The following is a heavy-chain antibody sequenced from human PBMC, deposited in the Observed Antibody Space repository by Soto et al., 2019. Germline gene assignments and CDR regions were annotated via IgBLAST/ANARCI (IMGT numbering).Heavy chain of an antibody. CDR1: GYTFSTSW. Sequence: GESLKISCKASGYTFSTSWIAWVRQMPGQGLEWMGVIYPGDSDTRYGPSFQVHVSISADTSTITAYLQWTILEASDSGIYYCARQHGSGSYYPFGCWGQGTRGTV. J-gene: IGHJ4*02. V-gene: IGHV5-51*01. CDR2: IYPGDSDT. D-gene: IGHD3-10*01. CDR3: ARQHGSGSYYPFGC.